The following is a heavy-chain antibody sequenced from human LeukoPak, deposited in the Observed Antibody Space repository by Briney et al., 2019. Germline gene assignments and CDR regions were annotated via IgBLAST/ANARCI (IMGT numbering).Heavy chain of an antibody. CDR3: ARVGGGTYYYGSGSPNYFDY. CDR2: INHSGST. D-gene: IGHD3-10*01. J-gene: IGHJ4*02. V-gene: IGHV4-34*01. CDR1: GFTFSSYS. Sequence: GSLRLSCAASGFTFSSYSMNWVRQPPGKGLEWIGEINHSGSTNYNPSLKSRVTISVDTSKNQFSLKLSSVTAADTAVYYCARVGGGTYYYGSGSPNYFDYWGQGTLVTVSS.